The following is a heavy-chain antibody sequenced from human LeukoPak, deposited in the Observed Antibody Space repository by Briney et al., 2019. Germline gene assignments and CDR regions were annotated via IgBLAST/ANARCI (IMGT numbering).Heavy chain of an antibody. V-gene: IGHV4-4*07. CDR2: IYTSGST. D-gene: IGHD3-9*01. Sequence: SETLSPTCTVSGGSISSYYWSWIRQPAGKGLEWIGRIYTSGSTNYNPSLKSRVTMSVDTSKNQFSLQLSSVTAADTAVYYCARGGYYDILTGYYKRYFDYWGQGTLVTVSS. J-gene: IGHJ4*02. CDR1: GGSISSYY. CDR3: ARGGYYDILTGYYKRYFDY.